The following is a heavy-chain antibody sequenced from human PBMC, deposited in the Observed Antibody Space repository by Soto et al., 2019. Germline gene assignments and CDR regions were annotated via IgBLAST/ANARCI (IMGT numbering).Heavy chain of an antibody. CDR3: ARTLYGDNVDY. D-gene: IGHD4-17*01. J-gene: IGHJ4*02. CDR1: GRTFSNHI. V-gene: IGHV1-69*02. Sequence: SVKVSCKASGRTFSNHIITWVRQAPGQGLEWMGRIIPILDITNYAQKFQGRVTITADKSTTTAYMEVSSLSSGDTAMYYCARTLYGDNVDYWGQGTLVTVSS. CDR2: IIPILDIT.